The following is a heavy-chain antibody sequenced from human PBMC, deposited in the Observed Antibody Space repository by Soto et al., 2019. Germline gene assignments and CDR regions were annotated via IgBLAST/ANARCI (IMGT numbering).Heavy chain of an antibody. CDR2: ISSSGSTI. CDR1: GFTFSDYY. V-gene: IGHV3-11*01. D-gene: IGHD5-12*01. J-gene: IGHJ4*02. Sequence: GGSLRLSCAASGFTFSDYYMSWIRQAPGKGLEWVSYISSSGSTIYYADSVKGRFTISRDNAKNSLYLQMNSLRAEDTAVYYCAKEGRGYDFPVGYFDYWGQGTLVTVSS. CDR3: AKEGRGYDFPVGYFDY.